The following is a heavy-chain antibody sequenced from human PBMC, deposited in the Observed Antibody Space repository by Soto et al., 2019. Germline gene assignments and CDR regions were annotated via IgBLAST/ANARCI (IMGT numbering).Heavy chain of an antibody. J-gene: IGHJ4*02. CDR1: GFTFSNYW. CDR3: ARGHGWVDY. Sequence: EGQVVESGGGLVQPGGSLRLSCAASGFTFSNYWMSWVRQAPGKGLEWVAHIKGDGSEENYVDSVRGRFTISRDNAKNSVFLQMNSLRADDTAVYYCARGHGWVDYWGQGSLVTVSS. V-gene: IGHV3-7*01. D-gene: IGHD2-2*03. CDR2: IKGDGSEE.